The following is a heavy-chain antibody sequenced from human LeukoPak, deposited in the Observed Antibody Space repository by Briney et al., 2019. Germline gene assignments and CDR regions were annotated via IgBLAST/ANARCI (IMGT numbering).Heavy chain of an antibody. V-gene: IGHV5-51*01. CDR2: IYPGESET. Sequence: GESLKISCKGSGYSFSNYWIGWVRQMPGKGLEWMGIIYPGESETRYSPSVQGQVNISADKSITTAYLQWSSLKASDTAMYYCAKLGAYSSSWYGFFDYWGQGTLVAVSS. CDR3: AKLGAYSSSWYGFFDY. J-gene: IGHJ4*02. CDR1: GYSFSNYW. D-gene: IGHD6-13*01.